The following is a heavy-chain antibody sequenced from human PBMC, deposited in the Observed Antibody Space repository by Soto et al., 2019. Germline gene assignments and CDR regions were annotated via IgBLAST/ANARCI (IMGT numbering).Heavy chain of an antibody. J-gene: IGHJ4*02. CDR3: ARAQDPRYCSGGSCYGMFDY. CDR2: IIPILGIA. D-gene: IGHD2-15*01. Sequence: RASVKVSCKASGGTFSSYTISWVRQAPGQGLEWMGRIIPILGIANYAQKFQGRVTITADKSTSTAYMELSSLRSEDTAVYYCARAQDPRYCSGGSCYGMFDYWGQGTLVTVSS. CDR1: GGTFSSYT. V-gene: IGHV1-69*02.